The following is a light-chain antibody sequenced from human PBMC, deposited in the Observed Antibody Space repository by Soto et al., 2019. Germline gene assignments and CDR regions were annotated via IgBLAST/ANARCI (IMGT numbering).Light chain of an antibody. V-gene: IGKV1-39*01. CDR2: DAS. J-gene: IGKJ5*01. CDR1: QSISSY. Sequence: DIQMTQSPSSLSASLGDRITITCRASQSISSYLNWYQQKPGKAPKLLIHDASSLQSGVPSRFSGSGSGTHFTLTISSLQPEDFATYYCQQSYRSPPITFGQGTRLDIK. CDR3: QQSYRSPPIT.